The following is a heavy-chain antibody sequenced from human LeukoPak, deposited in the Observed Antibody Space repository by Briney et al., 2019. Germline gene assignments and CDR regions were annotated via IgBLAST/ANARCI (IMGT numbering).Heavy chain of an antibody. D-gene: IGHD3-10*01. CDR3: AKGFHGSGTYYNPYFDY. V-gene: IGHV3-23*01. Sequence: PGGSLRLSCAGSGFTFRKYAMNWVRQAPGKGLEWVAGITNGGSAHYGDSVKGRFTTSRDDSKSTLYLQMNTLRAEDTAVYYCAKGFHGSGTYYNPYFDYWGQGTLVTVSS. CDR2: ITNGGSA. CDR1: GFTFRKYA. J-gene: IGHJ4*02.